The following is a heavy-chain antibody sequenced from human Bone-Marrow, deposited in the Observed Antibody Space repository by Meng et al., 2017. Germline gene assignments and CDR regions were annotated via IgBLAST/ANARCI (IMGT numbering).Heavy chain of an antibody. CDR3: ARDQAKMEGFDY. D-gene: IGHD5-24*01. CDR2: INPSGGST. J-gene: IGHJ4*02. CDR1: GYTFTNYY. Sequence: QVQLEQSGAEVKKPWASVKVSCDASGYTFTNYYMHWVRQAPGQGLEWMGIINPSGGSTSYAQKFQGRVTMTRDTSTSTVYMVMSSLRSEDTAVYYCARDQAKMEGFDYWGQGTLVTVSS. V-gene: IGHV1-46*01.